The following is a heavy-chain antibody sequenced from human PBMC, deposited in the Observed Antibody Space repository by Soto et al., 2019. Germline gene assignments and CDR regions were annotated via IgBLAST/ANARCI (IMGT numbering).Heavy chain of an antibody. J-gene: IGHJ3*02. CDR3: ARGRQQLVNYGAFDI. D-gene: IGHD6-13*01. CDR2: IYYSGST. Sequence: QVQLQESGPGLVKPSETLSLTCTVSGGSISSYYWSWIRQPPGKGLEWIGYIYYSGSTNYNPSLKSRVTISVDTSKNQLSLKLSSVTAADAAVYYCARGRQQLVNYGAFDIWGQGTMVTVSS. CDR1: GGSISSYY. V-gene: IGHV4-59*01.